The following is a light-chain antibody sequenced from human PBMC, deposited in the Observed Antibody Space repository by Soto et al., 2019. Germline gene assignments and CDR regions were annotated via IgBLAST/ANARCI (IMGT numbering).Light chain of an antibody. CDR1: QSISSW. V-gene: IGKV1-5*01. Sequence: DIQITQSPSTLSASVGDRVTISCRASQSISSWLAWYQQKPGKAPKLLIYDASSLESGVPSRFSGSGSGTEFTLTISSLQPDDFATYYCQQYNSYPYTFGQGTKLEFK. CDR3: QQYNSYPYT. CDR2: DAS. J-gene: IGKJ2*01.